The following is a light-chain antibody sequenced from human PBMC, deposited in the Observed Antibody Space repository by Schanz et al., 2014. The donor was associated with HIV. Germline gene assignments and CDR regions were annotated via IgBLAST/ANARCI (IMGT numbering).Light chain of an antibody. CDR2: DAS. CDR1: EFVSTY. CDR3: QQYGSSRWT. V-gene: IGKV3-20*01. J-gene: IGKJ1*01. Sequence: EIVLTQSPATLSLSPGERASLSCRASEFVSTYLAWYQQKPGQPPRLLIYDASNRAAGIPARFSGRGSGTDFTLTISRLEPEDFAVYYCQQYGSSRWTFGQGTKVVIK.